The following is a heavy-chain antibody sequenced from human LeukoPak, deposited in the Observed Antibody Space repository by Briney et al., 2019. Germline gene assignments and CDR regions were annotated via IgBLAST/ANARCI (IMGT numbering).Heavy chain of an antibody. Sequence: GGSLRLSCAAPGFTFTSYAMSWVRQAPGKGLEWVSVISGSGGSTFYADSVKGRFTISRDNSKNTLYLQMNSLRAEDTAVYYCAKEGVYGDLDHCVQGTLVTVSS. CDR1: GFTFTSYA. V-gene: IGHV3-23*01. J-gene: IGHJ1*01. D-gene: IGHD4-17*01. CDR3: AKEGVYGDLDH. CDR2: ISGSGGST.